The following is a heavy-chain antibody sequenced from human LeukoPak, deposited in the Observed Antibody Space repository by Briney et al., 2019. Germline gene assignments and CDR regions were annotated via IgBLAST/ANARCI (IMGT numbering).Heavy chain of an antibody. V-gene: IGHV3-53*01. D-gene: IGHD4-17*01. Sequence: GGSLRLSCAASGFTVSSNYMSWVRQAPGKGLEWVSVIYSGGSTYYADSVKGRFTISRDNSKNTLYLQMNSLRAEDTAVYYCARAFFGDSPYYFDYWGQGTLVTVSS. CDR1: GFTVSSNY. J-gene: IGHJ4*02. CDR2: IYSGGST. CDR3: ARAFFGDSPYYFDY.